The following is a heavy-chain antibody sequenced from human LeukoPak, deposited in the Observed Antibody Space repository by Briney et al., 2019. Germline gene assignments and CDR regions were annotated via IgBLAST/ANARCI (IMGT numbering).Heavy chain of an antibody. D-gene: IGHD5-12*01. J-gene: IGHJ3*02. Sequence: SETLSLTCAVPGGSISSGGYSWSWIRQPPGKGLEWIGYIYHSGSTYYNPSLKSRVTISVDRSKNQFSLKLSSVTAADTAVYYCARTWIRAFDIWGQGTMVTVSS. CDR3: ARTWIRAFDI. V-gene: IGHV4-30-2*01. CDR1: GGSISSGGYS. CDR2: IYHSGST.